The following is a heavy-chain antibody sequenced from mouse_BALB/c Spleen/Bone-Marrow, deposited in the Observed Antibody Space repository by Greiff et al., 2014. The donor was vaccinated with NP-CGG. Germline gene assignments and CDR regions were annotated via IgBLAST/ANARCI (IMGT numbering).Heavy chain of an antibody. CDR2: IDPANGST. CDR3: ASSYDGKAWFAY. CDR1: GYNFKGSY. Sequence: EVQLQQSGAELVKPGASVKLSCTASGYNFKGSYMHWVKQRPEQGLEWIGRIDPANGSTGYNQKFQGKATVTVDKSSSTAYLHLNSLTSEDAAVYYCASSYDGKAWFAYWGQGTLVTVSA. D-gene: IGHD2-1*01. V-gene: IGHV14-3*02. J-gene: IGHJ3*01.